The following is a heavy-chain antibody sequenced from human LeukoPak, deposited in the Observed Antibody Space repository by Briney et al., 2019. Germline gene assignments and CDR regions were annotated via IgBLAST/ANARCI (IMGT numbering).Heavy chain of an antibody. CDR3: ARDSSYYYDSSGYHPAWYFDL. J-gene: IGHJ2*01. V-gene: IGHV3-23*01. CDR2: ISGSGGNP. Sequence: GGSLRLSCAASGFTFRSYSMTWVRQAPGKGLEWVSVISGSGGNPYYEVSVKGRFTISRDNSKNTVFLHMNSLRAEDTAVYHCARDSSYYYDSSGYHPAWYFDLWGRGTLVTVSS. D-gene: IGHD3-22*01. CDR1: GFTFRSYS.